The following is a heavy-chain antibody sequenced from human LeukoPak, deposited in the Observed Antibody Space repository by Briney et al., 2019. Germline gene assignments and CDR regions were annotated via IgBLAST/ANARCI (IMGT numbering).Heavy chain of an antibody. D-gene: IGHD5-18*01. CDR1: GFTFSSYS. V-gene: IGHV3-21*01. J-gene: IGHJ4*02. Sequence: PGGSLRLSCAASGFTFSSYSMNWVRQAPGKGLEWVSSITSSSSCIYYADPVKGRFTISRHNAKNSLYLQLNSLRAEDTAVYYCARAITNYGYIFDYWGQGTLVTVSS. CDR2: ITSSSSCI. CDR3: ARAITNYGYIFDY.